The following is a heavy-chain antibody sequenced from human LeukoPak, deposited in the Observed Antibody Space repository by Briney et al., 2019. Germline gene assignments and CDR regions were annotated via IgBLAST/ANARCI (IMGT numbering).Heavy chain of an antibody. J-gene: IGHJ4*02. CDR2: ISSSGRTI. V-gene: IGHV3-11*01. Sequence: PGGSLRLSCAASGFTLSDYYMSWIRQAPGKGLEWVSYISSSGRTIHYAASVKGRFTISRDNAKNSLYLQMNTLRAEDTAVYYCARDHGTVVPGFDYWGQGTLVTVSS. CDR1: GFTLSDYY. D-gene: IGHD4-23*01. CDR3: ARDHGTVVPGFDY.